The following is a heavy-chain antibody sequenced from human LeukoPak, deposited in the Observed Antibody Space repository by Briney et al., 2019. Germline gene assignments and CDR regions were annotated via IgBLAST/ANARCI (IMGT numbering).Heavy chain of an antibody. V-gene: IGHV3-23*01. Sequence: PGGSLRLSCAASGFTFSSYAMSWVRQAPGKGLEWVSAISGSGGSTYYADSVKSRFTISRDNSKNTLYLQMNSLRAEDTAVYYCAKDLPHYYDSSGYPYWGQGTLVTVSS. CDR2: ISGSGGST. CDR3: AKDLPHYYDSSGYPY. D-gene: IGHD3-22*01. CDR1: GFTFSSYA. J-gene: IGHJ4*02.